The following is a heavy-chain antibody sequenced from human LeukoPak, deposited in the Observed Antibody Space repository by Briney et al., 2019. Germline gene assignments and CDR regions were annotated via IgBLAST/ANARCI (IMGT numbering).Heavy chain of an antibody. V-gene: IGHV3-33*01. J-gene: IGHJ2*01. CDR2: MWYDGSKR. CDR3: ARGRGDNSDWYFDL. Sequence: GGSLRLSCAASGFTFSSYGMNWVRQPPGKGLEWVAVMWYDGSKRYYADSVKGRFNISRDDSKHTQYLQMDSLRAEDTAVYYCARGRGDNSDWYFDLWGRGTLVTVSS. D-gene: IGHD2-21*01. CDR1: GFTFSSYG.